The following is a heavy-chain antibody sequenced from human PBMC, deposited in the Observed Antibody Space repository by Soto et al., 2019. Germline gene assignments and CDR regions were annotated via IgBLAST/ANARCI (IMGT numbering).Heavy chain of an antibody. CDR3: AVGYNWNYERYYYYYMDV. D-gene: IGHD1-7*01. CDR2: IYYSGST. V-gene: IGHV4-59*01. Sequence: PSETLSLTCTVSGGSISSYYWSWIRQPPGKGLEWIGYIYYSGSTNYNPSLKSRVTISVDTSKNQFSLKLSSVTAADTAVYYCAVGYNWNYERYYYYYMDVWGKGTTVTVSS. J-gene: IGHJ6*03. CDR1: GGSISSYY.